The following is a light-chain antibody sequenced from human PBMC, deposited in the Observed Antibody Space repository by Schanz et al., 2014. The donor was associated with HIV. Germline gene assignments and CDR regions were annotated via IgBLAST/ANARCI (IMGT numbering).Light chain of an antibody. J-gene: IGKJ2*01. Sequence: DIQMTQSPSTLSASIGDRITITCRASQSISEWLAWYQQKPGKAPKLLIYAASHLQSGVPSRFSGSGSGTDFTLTISSLQPDDFATYYCQHYNSFSSTFGQGTKLEIK. CDR3: QHYNSFSST. CDR1: QSISEW. CDR2: AAS. V-gene: IGKV1-5*01.